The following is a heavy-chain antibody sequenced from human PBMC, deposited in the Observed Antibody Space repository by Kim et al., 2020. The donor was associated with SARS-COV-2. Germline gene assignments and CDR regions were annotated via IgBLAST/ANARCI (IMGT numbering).Heavy chain of an antibody. V-gene: IGHV3-48*03. Sequence: YADSVKGRFTIYRDNAKNSLYLQMKSLRAEDMAVYYCARVYYDFWSGYYIWGQGTLVTVSS. D-gene: IGHD3-3*01. J-gene: IGHJ4*02. CDR3: ARVYYDFWSGYYI.